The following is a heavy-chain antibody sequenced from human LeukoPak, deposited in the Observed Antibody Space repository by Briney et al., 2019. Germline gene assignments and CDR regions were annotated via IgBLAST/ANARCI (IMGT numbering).Heavy chain of an antibody. J-gene: IGHJ4*02. CDR1: GFTFSNYG. Sequence: PGRSLRLSCVASGFTFSNYGMHWVRQAPGKGLEWVAVIWYDGSKRYYADSVKGRFTISRDSSKNTLSLQMNSLRADETAVYYCARGTFGIDYWGQGTLVTVSS. CDR2: IWYDGSKR. V-gene: IGHV3-33*01. CDR3: ARGTFGIDY. D-gene: IGHD1-14*01.